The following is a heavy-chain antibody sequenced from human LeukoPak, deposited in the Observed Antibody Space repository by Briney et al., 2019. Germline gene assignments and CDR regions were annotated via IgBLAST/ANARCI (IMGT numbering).Heavy chain of an antibody. CDR2: ISYDGSDK. J-gene: IGHJ4*02. CDR3: ARDLIPYCGGDCYVDY. D-gene: IGHD2-21*02. CDR1: GFTFSSYG. V-gene: IGHV3-30*03. Sequence: GRSLRLSCAASGFTFSSYGVHWVRQAPGKGLEWVAVISYDGSDKYSADSVKGRFTISRDNSKNTLYLQMNSLRAEDTAVYYCARDLIPYCGGDCYVDYWGQGTLVTVSS.